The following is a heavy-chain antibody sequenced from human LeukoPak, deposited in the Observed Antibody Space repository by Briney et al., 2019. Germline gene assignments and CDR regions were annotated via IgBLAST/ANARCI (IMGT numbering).Heavy chain of an antibody. CDR2: INAGNGNT. CDR1: GYTFTSYA. D-gene: IGHD3-10*01. V-gene: IGHV1-3*01. CDR3: AREYVYYGSAFLFDP. J-gene: IGHJ5*02. Sequence: GASVKVSCKASGYTFTSYAMHWVRQAPGQRLEWMGWINAGNGNTKYSQKFQGRVTITRDTSASTAYMELSSLRSEDTAVYYCAREYVYYGSAFLFDPWGQGTLVTVSS.